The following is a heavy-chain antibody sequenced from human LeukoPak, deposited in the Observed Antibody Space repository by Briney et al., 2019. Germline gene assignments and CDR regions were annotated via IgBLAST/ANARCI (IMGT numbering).Heavy chain of an antibody. CDR3: AREWSIAVAGRSYYFDY. CDR2: IIPIFGTA. J-gene: IGHJ4*02. CDR1: GYTFTSYG. Sequence: SVKVSCKASGYTFTSYGISWVRQAPGQGLEWMGGIIPIFGTANYAQKFQGRVTITADESTSTAYMELSSLRSEDTAVYYCAREWSIAVAGRSYYFDYWGQGTLVTVSS. D-gene: IGHD6-19*01. V-gene: IGHV1-69*13.